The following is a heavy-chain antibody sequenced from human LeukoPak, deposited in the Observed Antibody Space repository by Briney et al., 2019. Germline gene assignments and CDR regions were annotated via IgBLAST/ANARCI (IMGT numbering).Heavy chain of an antibody. CDR3: ARHTTVGGSLRFDY. J-gene: IGHJ4*02. V-gene: IGHV5-51*01. Sequence: GESLKISCKGSGYSFYSYWIGWVRQMPGKGLEWMGIIYPGDSDTRYNPSFQGKVTISADKSITTAYLQWSSLKASDTAMYYCARHTTVGGSLRFDYWGQGTLVTVSS. D-gene: IGHD4-23*01. CDR1: GYSFYSYW. CDR2: IYPGDSDT.